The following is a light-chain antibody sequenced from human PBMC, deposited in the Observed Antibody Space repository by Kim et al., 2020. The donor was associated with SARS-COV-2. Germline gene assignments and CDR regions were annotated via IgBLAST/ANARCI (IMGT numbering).Light chain of an antibody. CDR2: GTS. V-gene: IGKV3-20*01. CDR1: QSISSTQ. CDR3: QQHGTT. Sequence: LSLSPGDRAPLSCRASQSISSTQLAWYQQRPGQAPRLLIYGTSSRATGIPDRFSGSGSGTDFSLTITRLEPEDFAVYYCQQHGTTFGPGTKVDIK. J-gene: IGKJ1*01.